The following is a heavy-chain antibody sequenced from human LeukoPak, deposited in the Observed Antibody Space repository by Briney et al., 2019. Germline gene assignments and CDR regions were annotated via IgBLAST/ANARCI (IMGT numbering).Heavy chain of an antibody. CDR1: GFTFSSHA. Sequence: GGSLRLSCAASGFTFSSHAMHWVRQAPGKGLEWVAVISYDGSNKYYADSVKGRFTISRDNSKNTLYLQMNSLRAEDTAVYYCATYYYGSGSKKGEYYFDYWGQGTLVTVSS. CDR2: ISYDGSNK. CDR3: ATYYYGSGSKKGEYYFDY. D-gene: IGHD3-10*01. V-gene: IGHV3-30*04. J-gene: IGHJ4*02.